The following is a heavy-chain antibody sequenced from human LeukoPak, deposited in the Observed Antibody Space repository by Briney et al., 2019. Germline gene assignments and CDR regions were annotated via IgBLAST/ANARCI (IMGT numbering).Heavy chain of an antibody. J-gene: IGHJ5*02. CDR2: ISAYNGNT. V-gene: IGHV1-18*01. CDR1: GYTFTSYG. Sequence: ASVKVSCKASGYTFTSYGISWVRQAPAQGLEWMGWISAYNGNTNYAQKLQGRVTMTTDTSTSTAYMELRSLRSDDTAVYYCARGNYGSGSYYHNWFDPWGQGTLVTVSS. CDR3: ARGNYGSGSYYHNWFDP. D-gene: IGHD3-10*01.